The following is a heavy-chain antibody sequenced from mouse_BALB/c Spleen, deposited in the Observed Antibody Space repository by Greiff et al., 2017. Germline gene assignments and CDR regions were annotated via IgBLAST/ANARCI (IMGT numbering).Heavy chain of an antibody. J-gene: IGHJ2*01. D-gene: IGHD2-1*01. CDR2: INPSSGYT. CDR1: GYTFTSYT. Sequence: QVHVKQSGAELARPGASVKMSCKASGYTFTSYTMHWVKQRPGQGLEWIGYINPSSGYTNYNQKFKDKATLTADKSSSTAYMQLSSLTSEDSAVYYCARSDYGNYYFDYWGQGTTLTVSS. V-gene: IGHV1-4*01. CDR3: ARSDYGNYYFDY.